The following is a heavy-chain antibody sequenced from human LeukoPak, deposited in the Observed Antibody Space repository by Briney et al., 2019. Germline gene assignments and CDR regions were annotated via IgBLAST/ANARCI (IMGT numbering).Heavy chain of an antibody. V-gene: IGHV3-48*04. CDR2: SSSSTTI. J-gene: IGHJ4*02. Sequence: SSSSTTIFYADSVKGRFTISRDSAKDSLYLQMDSLRAEDTAVYYCAKDLDYYGSGSFNYWGQGTLVTVSP. CDR3: AKDLDYYGSGSFNY. D-gene: IGHD3-10*01.